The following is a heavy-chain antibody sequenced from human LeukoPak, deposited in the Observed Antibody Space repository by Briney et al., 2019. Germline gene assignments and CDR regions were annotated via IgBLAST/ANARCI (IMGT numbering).Heavy chain of an antibody. CDR2: IYHSGST. CDR1: GGSISSGGYS. D-gene: IGHD3-3*02. V-gene: IGHV4-30-2*01. J-gene: IGHJ4*02. CDR3: ASHKHLPYYFDY. Sequence: NASETLSLTCAVSGGSISSGGYSWSWIRQPPGKGLEWIGYIYHSGSTYYNPSLKSRVTISVDRSKNQFSLKLSFVTAADTAVYYCASHKHLPYYFDYWGQGTLVTVSS.